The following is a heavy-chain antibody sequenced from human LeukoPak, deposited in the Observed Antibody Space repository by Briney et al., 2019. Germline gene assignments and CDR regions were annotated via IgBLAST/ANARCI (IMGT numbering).Heavy chain of an antibody. Sequence: PSDTLSLTCSVSGGSMTTNYFTWIRQSPGKGLEWIGYMYHSGTSDYNPSLQSRVTISVDTSNNKVSLNLSSVTTADTAVYYCATTRGYSTNDAFDVWGQGTQVTVSS. V-gene: IGHV4-59*07. J-gene: IGHJ3*01. CDR3: ATTRGYSTNDAFDV. CDR1: GGSMTTNY. D-gene: IGHD5-18*01. CDR2: MYHSGTS.